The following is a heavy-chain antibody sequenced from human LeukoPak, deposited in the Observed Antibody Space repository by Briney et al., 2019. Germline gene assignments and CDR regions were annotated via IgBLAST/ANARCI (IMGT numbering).Heavy chain of an antibody. J-gene: IGHJ6*02. D-gene: IGHD3-10*01. CDR2: ISAYNGNT. V-gene: IGHV1-8*02. CDR1: GYTFTSYG. CDR3: AREAWHYYGSGSYYNGLNYYYYYGMDV. Sequence: ASVTVSCTASGYTFTSYGISWVRQAPGQGLEWMGWISAYNGNTGYAQKFQGRVTMTRNTSISTAYMELSSLRSEDTAVYYCAREAWHYYGSGSYYNGLNYYYYYGMDVWGQGTTVTVSS.